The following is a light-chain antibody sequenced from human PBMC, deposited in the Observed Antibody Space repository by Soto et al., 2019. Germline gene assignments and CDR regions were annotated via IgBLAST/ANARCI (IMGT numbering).Light chain of an antibody. Sequence: EIVMTQSPATLSVSPGERATLSCRASQSVSSSLAWYQQKPGQPPRLLIYGASTRATGIPARFSGSGSGTEFTLTISSLQSEDFAVYYCQQYKTWPPEAFGQGTKVEIK. CDR2: GAS. V-gene: IGKV3-15*01. CDR3: QQYKTWPPEA. J-gene: IGKJ1*01. CDR1: QSVSSS.